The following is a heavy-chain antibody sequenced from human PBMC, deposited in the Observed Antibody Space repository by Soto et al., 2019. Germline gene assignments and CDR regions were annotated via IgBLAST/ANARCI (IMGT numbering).Heavy chain of an antibody. CDR3: ARDNGVVVTATSFDY. V-gene: IGHV3-11*01. CDR1: GFTFSDYY. Sequence: QVQLVESGGGLVKPGGSLRLSCAASGFTFSDYYMNWIRQAPGKGLEWVSYISSSGSTIYYADSVKGRFTISRDNSNYSLYLQMSSLRAEDTALYYCARDNGVVVTATSFDYWGQGNLVTVSS. CDR2: ISSSGSTI. J-gene: IGHJ4*02. D-gene: IGHD2-21*02.